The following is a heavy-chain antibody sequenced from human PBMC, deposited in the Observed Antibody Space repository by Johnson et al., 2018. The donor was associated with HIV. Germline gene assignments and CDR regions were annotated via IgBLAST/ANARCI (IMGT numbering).Heavy chain of an antibody. D-gene: IGHD1-26*01. CDR2: ISYDGSNK. V-gene: IGHV3-30*18. Sequence: QVQLVESGGGLVQPGGSLRLSCAASGFTFSSYWMSWVRQAPGKGLEWVAVISYDGSNKYYADSVKGRFTISRDNSKNTLYLQMNSLRAEDTAVYYCAKDRIVGAIGDAFDIWGQGTMVTVSS. CDR3: AKDRIVGAIGDAFDI. CDR1: GFTFSSYW. J-gene: IGHJ3*02.